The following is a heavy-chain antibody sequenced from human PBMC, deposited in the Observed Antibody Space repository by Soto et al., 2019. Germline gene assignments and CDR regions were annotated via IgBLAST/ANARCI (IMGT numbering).Heavy chain of an antibody. Sequence: EVQLVESGGGVVRPGGSLRLSCAASGFTLDDYGMSWVRQAPGKGLEWVSGINWNGGSTGYADSVKGRFTISRDNAKNSLYLQMNSLRAEDTALYYCASGSNYDYVWGSYRFDYWGQGTLVTVSS. J-gene: IGHJ4*02. CDR3: ASGSNYDYVWGSYRFDY. CDR1: GFTLDDYG. CDR2: INWNGGST. V-gene: IGHV3-20*04. D-gene: IGHD3-16*02.